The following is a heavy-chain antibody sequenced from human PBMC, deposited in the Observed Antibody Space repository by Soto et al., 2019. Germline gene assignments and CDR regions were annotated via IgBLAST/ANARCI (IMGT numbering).Heavy chain of an antibody. CDR2: IYHSGST. J-gene: IGHJ5*02. D-gene: IGHD6-13*01. V-gene: IGHV4-4*02. CDR3: ARSPEQQLVYNWFDP. CDR1: GGSISSSNW. Sequence: PSETLSLTCAVSGGSISSSNWWSWVRQPPGKGLEWIGEIYHSGSTNYNPSLKSRVTISVDKSKNQFSLKLSSVTAADTAVYYCARSPEQQLVYNWFDPWGQGTLVTVSS.